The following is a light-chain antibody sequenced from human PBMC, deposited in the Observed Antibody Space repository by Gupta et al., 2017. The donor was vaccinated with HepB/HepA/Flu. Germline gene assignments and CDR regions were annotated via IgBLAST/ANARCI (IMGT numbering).Light chain of an antibody. CDR2: AAS. CDR1: QGIRND. Sequence: DIQMTQSPSSLSASVGDRVTITCRASQGIRNDLGWYQQKPGKAPKRLIYAASSLQRGVTSRFSGSGDGTEVTLTISSRQPEDFATYYCLQQNSDHQSHTFGQGTKLEIK. J-gene: IGKJ2*01. CDR3: LQQNSDHQSHT. V-gene: IGKV1-17*01.